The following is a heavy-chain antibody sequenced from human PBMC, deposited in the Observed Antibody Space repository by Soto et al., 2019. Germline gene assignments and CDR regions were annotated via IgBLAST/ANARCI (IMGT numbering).Heavy chain of an antibody. J-gene: IGHJ5*02. D-gene: IGHD2-2*02. Sequence: ASVKVSCKASGYTFTGYYMHWVRQAPGQGLEWMGWINPNSGGTNYAQKFQGRVTMTRDTSISTAYMELSRLRSDDTAVYYCATLDTPYNWFDPCGQGTLVTVSP. V-gene: IGHV1-2*02. CDR3: ATLDTPYNWFDP. CDR1: GYTFTGYY. CDR2: INPNSGGT.